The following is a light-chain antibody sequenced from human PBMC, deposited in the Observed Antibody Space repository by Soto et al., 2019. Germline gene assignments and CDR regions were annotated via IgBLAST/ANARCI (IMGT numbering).Light chain of an antibody. CDR3: CSYVGATTYV. Sequence: QSALTQPASVSGSPGQSITISCSGTSSNIGGYNVVSWYQQHPGKAPKVIVYEGIKRPSGGSDRFSGSTSGSTASLTISGLQAEDEAEYYCCSYVGATTYVFGSGTTVTVL. CDR2: EGI. V-gene: IGLV2-23*01. J-gene: IGLJ1*01. CDR1: SSNIGGYNV.